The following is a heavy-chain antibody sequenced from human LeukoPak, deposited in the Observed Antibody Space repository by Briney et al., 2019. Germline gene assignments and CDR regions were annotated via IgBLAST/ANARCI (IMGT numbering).Heavy chain of an antibody. CDR1: GFTFSNYA. Sequence: GGSLRLSCAVSGFTFSNYAIHGVRQAPGKGLEWVAVMSYAGSNKYYADSVKGRFTISRDNSKNTVHLQMNSLRAEDTAVYYCARGGYSYGNPRDAFDIWGQGTMVTVSS. V-gene: IGHV3-30*04. CDR2: MSYAGSNK. J-gene: IGHJ3*02. CDR3: ARGGYSYGNPRDAFDI. D-gene: IGHD5-18*01.